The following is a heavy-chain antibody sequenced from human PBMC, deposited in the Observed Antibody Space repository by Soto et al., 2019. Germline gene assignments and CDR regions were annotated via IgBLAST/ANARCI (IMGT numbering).Heavy chain of an antibody. Sequence: PSETLSLTCSVSGGTINSGENFCSWIRQPPGKGLELLGSIFFTGRPYYSPSLKIRASMSMDTAKNLFSVRLRSLTAADTAVYFCARVKATLYRHYYFDYWGQGRPV. CDR2: IFFTGRP. J-gene: IGHJ4*02. CDR1: GGTINSGENF. D-gene: IGHD5-12*01. CDR3: ARVKATLYRHYYFDY. V-gene: IGHV4-30-4*01.